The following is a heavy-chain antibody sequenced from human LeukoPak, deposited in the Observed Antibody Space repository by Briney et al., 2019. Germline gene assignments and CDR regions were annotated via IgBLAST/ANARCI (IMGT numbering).Heavy chain of an antibody. V-gene: IGHV1-18*04. D-gene: IGHD1-1*01. CDR2: ISAYNGNT. J-gene: IGHJ4*02. CDR1: GYTFTIYG. Sequence: SVXVSFKASGYTFTIYGISWVRQAPGQGGEGMGWISAYNGNTNYAQKLQGRVTMTTDTSTSTAYMELRSLRSDDTAVYYCARGWNDQGVDYWGQGTLVTVSS. CDR3: ARGWNDQGVDY.